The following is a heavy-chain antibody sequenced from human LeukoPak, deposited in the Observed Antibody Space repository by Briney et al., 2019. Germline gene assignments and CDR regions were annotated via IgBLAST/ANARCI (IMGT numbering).Heavy chain of an antibody. CDR2: INTNSGGT. V-gene: IGHV1-2*02. CDR3: ARVSIAVAGTPFDY. D-gene: IGHD6-19*01. Sequence: ASVKVSCKASGYTFTGYYMHWVRQAPGQGLEWMGWINTNSGGTNYAQKFQGRVTMTRDTSISTAYMELSRLRSDDTAVYYCARVSIAVAGTPFDYWGQGTLVTVSS. CDR1: GYTFTGYY. J-gene: IGHJ4*02.